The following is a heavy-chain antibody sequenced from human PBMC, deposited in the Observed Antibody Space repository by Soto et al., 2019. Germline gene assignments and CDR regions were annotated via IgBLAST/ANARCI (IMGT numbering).Heavy chain of an antibody. Sequence: GGSLRLSCAASGFNFSSYAMSWVRQAPGKGLEWVSTISGSGGSTYYADSVKGRFTISRDNSKNTLYLQMNSLRAEDTAVYYCAKDGLGAYSYGSYYFDYWGQGTLVTVSS. CDR2: ISGSGGST. J-gene: IGHJ4*02. CDR1: GFNFSSYA. D-gene: IGHD5-18*01. CDR3: AKDGLGAYSYGSYYFDY. V-gene: IGHV3-23*01.